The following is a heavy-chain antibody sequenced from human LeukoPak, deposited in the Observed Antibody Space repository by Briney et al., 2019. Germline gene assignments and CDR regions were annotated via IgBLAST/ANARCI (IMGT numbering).Heavy chain of an antibody. D-gene: IGHD3-22*01. CDR2: INPNSGGT. Sequence: ASVKVSCKASGYTFTGYYMHWVRQAPGQGLEGMGWINPNSGGTNYAQKFQGRVTTTRDTSISTACMELSRLRSDDTAVYYCARDRVMYYYDSSGCSDYWGQGTLVTVSS. V-gene: IGHV1-2*02. CDR3: ARDRVMYYYDSSGCSDY. J-gene: IGHJ4*02. CDR1: GYTFTGYY.